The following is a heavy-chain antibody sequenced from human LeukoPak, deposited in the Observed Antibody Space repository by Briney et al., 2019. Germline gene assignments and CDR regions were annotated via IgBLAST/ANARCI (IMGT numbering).Heavy chain of an antibody. CDR2: IIPIFGTA. V-gene: IGHV1-69*13. CDR1: GGTFSSYA. D-gene: IGHD2-2*01. CDR3: ARVVGPAATSWFDP. Sequence: WASVKVSCEASGGTFSSYAISWVRQAPGQGLEWMGGIIPIFGTANYAQKFQGRVTITADESTSTAYLELSSLRSEDTAVYYCARVVGPAATSWFDPWGQGTLVTVSS. J-gene: IGHJ5*02.